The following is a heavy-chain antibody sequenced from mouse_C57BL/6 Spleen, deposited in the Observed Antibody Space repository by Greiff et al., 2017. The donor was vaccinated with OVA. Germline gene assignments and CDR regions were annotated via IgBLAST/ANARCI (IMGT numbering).Heavy chain of an antibody. V-gene: IGHV1-69*01. CDR3: ARGDYGSSEGVAY. D-gene: IGHD1-1*01. Sequence: QVQLKQPGAELVMPGASVKLSCKASGYTFTSYWMHWVKQRPGQGLEWIGEIDPSDSYTNYNQKFKGKSTLTVDKSSSTAYMQLSSLTSEDSAVYYGARGDYGSSEGVAYWGQGTLVTGSA. CDR2: IDPSDSYT. CDR1: GYTFTSYW. J-gene: IGHJ3*01.